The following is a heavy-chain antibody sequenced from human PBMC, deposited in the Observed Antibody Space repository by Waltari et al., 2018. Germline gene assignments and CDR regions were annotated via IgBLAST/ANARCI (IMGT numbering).Heavy chain of an antibody. D-gene: IGHD3-16*01. CDR1: GYRFARYW. CDR3: ARHPLVWVASTQNAFDV. V-gene: IGHV5-51*03. Sequence: EVQLVQSGAEVRKPGESLKISCMGSGYRFARYWIGWVRQMPGKGLEGMGIIFPGDSDTRYSPSFQGHVTISADTSNSTAYLQLTNLKASDTAMYYCARHPLVWVASTQNAFDVWGQGTMVTVSS. CDR2: IFPGDSDT. J-gene: IGHJ3*01.